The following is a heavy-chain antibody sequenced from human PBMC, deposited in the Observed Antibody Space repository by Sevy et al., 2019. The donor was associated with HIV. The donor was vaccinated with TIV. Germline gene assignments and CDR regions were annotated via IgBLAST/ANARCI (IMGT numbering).Heavy chain of an antibody. CDR2: TYYKSKWYN. CDR1: GDSVSTYSAA. D-gene: IGHD3-10*01. Sequence: SQILSLTCAISGDSVSTYSAARNWIRQSPSRGLEWLGRTYYKSKWYNDYALSVKSRISINPDTPKNQISLQLNSVTPEDTAVYYCARESRWFFFHFDYWGQGTLVTVSS. CDR3: ARESRWFFFHFDY. J-gene: IGHJ4*02. V-gene: IGHV6-1*01.